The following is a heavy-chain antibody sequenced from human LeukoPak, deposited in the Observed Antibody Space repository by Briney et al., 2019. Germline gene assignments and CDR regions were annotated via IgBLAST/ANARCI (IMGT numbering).Heavy chain of an antibody. CDR3: ARDLYRDSLPVSWFDP. J-gene: IGHJ5*02. CDR2: INANSGYT. CDR1: GYRFADYF. D-gene: IGHD4-11*01. V-gene: IGHV1-2*06. Sequence: ASVRVSCKTSGYRFADYFIQWVRQAPGQGLEWMGRINANSGYTEYAQKFQGRVTMTRDMSISTAYLEVNWLISDDSAIYYCARDLYRDSLPVSWFDPWGQGTLVTVCS.